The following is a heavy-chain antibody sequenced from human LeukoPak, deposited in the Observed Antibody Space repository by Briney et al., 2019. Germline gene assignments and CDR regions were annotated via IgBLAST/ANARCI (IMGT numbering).Heavy chain of an antibody. CDR2: IYHSGNT. D-gene: IGHD3-22*01. V-gene: IGHV4-59*01. Sequence: PSETLSLTCTVSGVSINTYFWSWIRQPPGKGLEWIGFIYHSGNTNSNPSLKSRVTLSADTSKSQFSLELTSVTAADTAVYFCARGGMSTCYDSGGYFSYWGQGILVTVSS. CDR1: GVSINTYF. J-gene: IGHJ4*02. CDR3: ARGGMSTCYDSGGYFSY.